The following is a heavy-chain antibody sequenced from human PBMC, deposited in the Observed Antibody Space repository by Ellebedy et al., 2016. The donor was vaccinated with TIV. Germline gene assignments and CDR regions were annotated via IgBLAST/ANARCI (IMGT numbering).Heavy chain of an antibody. V-gene: IGHV1-69*13. CDR2: IIPIFGTA. CDR1: GGTFSSYA. D-gene: IGHD3-22*01. Sequence: SVKVSCXASGGTFSSYAISWVRQAPGQGLEWMGGIIPIFGTANYAQKFQGRVTITADESTSTAYMELSSLRSDDTAVYYCARFNGYYESSRPFDYWGQGTLVTVSS. J-gene: IGHJ4*02. CDR3: ARFNGYYESSRPFDY.